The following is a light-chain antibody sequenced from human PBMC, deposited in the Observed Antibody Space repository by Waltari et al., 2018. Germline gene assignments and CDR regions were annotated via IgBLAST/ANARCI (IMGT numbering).Light chain of an antibody. CDR1: QGVSSA. V-gene: IGKV1-13*02. Sequence: AVQLTQSPSSLSASVGDRVTITCRASQGVSSALVWYQQRPGRPPKLLIYDASTFQSGVPSRFSGSGSGTDFTLTISSLQPEDVGKYYCQQFKIYPMTFGQGTRLEIK. CDR3: QQFKIYPMT. J-gene: IGKJ5*01. CDR2: DAS.